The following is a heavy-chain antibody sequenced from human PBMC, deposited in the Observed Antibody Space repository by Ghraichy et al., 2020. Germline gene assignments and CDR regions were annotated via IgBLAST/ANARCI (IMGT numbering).Heavy chain of an antibody. D-gene: IGHD6-13*01. CDR1: GFTFSDHA. J-gene: IGHJ5*02. Sequence: GALNISCAASGFTFSDHAMSWVRQAPGKGLEWVSTVSGSGTTTYYADSVKGRFTISRDNSKNTLYLQMNSLRVEDTALYYCARGLYSRSWELKWFDPWGQGTLVTVSS. V-gene: IGHV3-23*01. CDR2: VSGSGTTT. CDR3: ARGLYSRSWELKWFDP.